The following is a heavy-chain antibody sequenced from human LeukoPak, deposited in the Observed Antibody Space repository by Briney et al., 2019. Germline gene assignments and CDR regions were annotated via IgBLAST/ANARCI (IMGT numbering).Heavy chain of an antibody. CDR2: INRDGSNT. D-gene: IGHD3/OR15-3a*01. J-gene: IGHJ4*02. CDR3: ATASLRNSYDFDGY. CDR1: GFTFSSYW. Sequence: KAGGSLRLSCAASGFTFSSYWMHWVRQAPGKGLEWVSRINRDGSNTDYADSVKGRFTISRDNAKNTLYLQMNSLRAEDTALYYCATASLRNSYDFDGYWGQATLVTVSS. V-gene: IGHV3-74*01.